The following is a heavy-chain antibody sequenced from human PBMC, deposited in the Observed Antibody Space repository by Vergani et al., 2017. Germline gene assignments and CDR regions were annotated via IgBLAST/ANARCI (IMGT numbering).Heavy chain of an antibody. Sequence: QVPRMQSGAEVKKPGSSVKVSCKASRGTFSSYAISWVRQAPRQGLEGMGGIIPIFGTANYAQKFQGRVTITADESTSTAYMELRSLRSKDTAVYYCARALFRSSSWYFPGYWGQGTLVTVSS. V-gene: IGHV1-69*01. D-gene: IGHD6-13*01. CDR2: IIPIFGTA. CDR1: RGTFSSYA. J-gene: IGHJ4*02. CDR3: ARALFRSSSWYFPGY.